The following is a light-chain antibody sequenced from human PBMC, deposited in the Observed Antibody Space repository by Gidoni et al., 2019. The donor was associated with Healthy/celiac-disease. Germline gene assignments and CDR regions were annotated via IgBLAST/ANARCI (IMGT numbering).Light chain of an antibody. Sequence: IQMTEASSTLSASVGDRVTITCRASQGISNYLAWYQQKPGKVPKILIYAASTLQSGVPSRFSGIVSGTDFTLPISSLHPEHVSTYYCQTYDSPPSTFGQGTKVEI. CDR3: QTYDSPPST. CDR1: QGISNY. CDR2: AAS. V-gene: IGKV1-27*01. J-gene: IGKJ1*01.